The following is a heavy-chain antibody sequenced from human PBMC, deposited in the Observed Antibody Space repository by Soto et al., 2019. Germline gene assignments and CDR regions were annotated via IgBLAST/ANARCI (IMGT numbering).Heavy chain of an antibody. Sequence: LRLSCAASGFTFSDYYMSWIRQAPGKGLEWVSYISSSSSYTNYADSVKGRSTISRDNAKNSLYLQMNSLRAEDTAVYYCASSDPYDSSGYYLGWGQGTLVTVSS. J-gene: IGHJ4*02. CDR1: GFTFSDYY. CDR3: ASSDPYDSSGYYLG. D-gene: IGHD3-22*01. CDR2: ISSSSSYT. V-gene: IGHV3-11*06.